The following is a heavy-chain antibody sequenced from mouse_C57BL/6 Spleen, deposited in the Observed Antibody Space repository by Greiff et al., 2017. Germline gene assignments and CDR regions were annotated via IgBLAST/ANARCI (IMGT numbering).Heavy chain of an antibody. CDR3: ARIDYYGHWYFDV. J-gene: IGHJ1*03. CDR1: GFTFSDYG. Sequence: EVKVVESGGGLVKPGGSLKLSCAASGFTFSDYGMHWVRQAPEKGLEWVAYISSGSSTIYYADTVKGRFTTSRDNAKNTLFLQMTSLRSEDTAMYYCARIDYYGHWYFDVWGTGTTVTVSS. D-gene: IGHD1-1*02. CDR2: ISSGSSTI. V-gene: IGHV5-17*01.